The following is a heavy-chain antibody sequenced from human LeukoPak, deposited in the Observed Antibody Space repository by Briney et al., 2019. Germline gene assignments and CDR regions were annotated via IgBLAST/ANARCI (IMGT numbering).Heavy chain of an antibody. CDR3: ARDRGGDFDY. Sequence: GGSLRLSCAPSGYTFSSHWMHWVRYAPGEGLVWVSRIKSDGSSPSYAGSVRGRFTISRDNAKSCLYLQMNSLRAEDTAVYYCARDRGGDFDYWGEGTLVTVSS. D-gene: IGHD3-10*01. V-gene: IGHV3-74*01. J-gene: IGHJ4*02. CDR2: IKSDGSSP. CDR1: GYTFSSHW.